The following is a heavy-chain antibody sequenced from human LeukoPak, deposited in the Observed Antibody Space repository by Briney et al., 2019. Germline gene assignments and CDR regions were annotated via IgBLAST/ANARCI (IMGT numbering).Heavy chain of an antibody. CDR3: ARGNYYGSGRFDY. V-gene: IGHV4-59*01. CDR2: SFYGGST. D-gene: IGHD3-10*01. CDR1: GGSISGSY. J-gene: IGHJ4*02. Sequence: PSETLSLTCTVSGGSISGSYWTWIRQPPGKTLEWIGHSFYGGSTNYNPSLKSRHTISVDTSKNQFSLKVISVTAADTAVYYCARGNYYGSGRFDYWGRGTLVTVSS.